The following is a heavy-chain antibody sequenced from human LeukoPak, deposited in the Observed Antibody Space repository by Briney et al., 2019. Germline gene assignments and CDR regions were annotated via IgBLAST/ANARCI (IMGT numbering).Heavy chain of an antibody. CDR3: ARENYFDY. V-gene: IGHV4-59*02. CDR2: LSHSGSS. J-gene: IGHJ4*02. Sequence: SETLSLTCTVSGGSVSSYYWSWIRRPPGRGLEWIAYLSHSGSSDSNPSLTSRVTTLVDTSKNQFSLKLTSVTAADTAVYYCARENYFDYWGQGTLVTVSS. CDR1: GGSVSSYY.